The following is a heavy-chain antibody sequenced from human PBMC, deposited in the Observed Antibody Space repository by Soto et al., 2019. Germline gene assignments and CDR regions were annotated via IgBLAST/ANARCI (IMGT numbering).Heavy chain of an antibody. Sequence: GGSLRLSCAASGFTFSSYAMSWVSQAPGKGLEWVSAISGSGGSTYYADSVKGRFTISRDNSKNTLYLQMNSLRAEDTAVYYCAKDSSGYDYNFDYWGQGTLVTVSS. D-gene: IGHD5-12*01. CDR1: GFTFSSYA. V-gene: IGHV3-23*01. CDR3: AKDSSGYDYNFDY. CDR2: ISGSGGST. J-gene: IGHJ4*02.